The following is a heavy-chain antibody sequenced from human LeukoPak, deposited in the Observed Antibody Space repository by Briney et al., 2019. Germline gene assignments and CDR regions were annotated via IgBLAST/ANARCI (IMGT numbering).Heavy chain of an antibody. J-gene: IGHJ4*02. V-gene: IGHV1-2*02. CDR2: VKGDSGVT. CDR1: GYTFTGYY. D-gene: IGHD5-24*01. Sequence: ASVKVSCKASGYTFTGYYMHWVRQAPGQGLEWMGWVKGDSGVTYHAQEFQGRVTMTRDTSINTAYMELSRLRSDDTAVYYCVRWRDGYIYDYWGQGTLVTVSS. CDR3: VRWRDGYIYDY.